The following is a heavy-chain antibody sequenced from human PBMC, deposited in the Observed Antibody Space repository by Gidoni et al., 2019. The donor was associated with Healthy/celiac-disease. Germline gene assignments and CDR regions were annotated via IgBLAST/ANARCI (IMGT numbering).Heavy chain of an antibody. J-gene: IGHJ6*02. Sequence: QVQLQESGPGLVKPSGTLSLTCAVSGGPFSRRNWWSWVRQPPGKGLEWIGEIYHSGSTNYNPSLKSRVTISVDKSKNQFSLKLSSVTAADTAVYYCARCRGDGYGDYADYYGMDVWGQGTTVTVSS. V-gene: IGHV4-4*02. CDR2: IYHSGST. D-gene: IGHD4-17*01. CDR3: ARCRGDGYGDYADYYGMDV. CDR1: GGPFSRRNW.